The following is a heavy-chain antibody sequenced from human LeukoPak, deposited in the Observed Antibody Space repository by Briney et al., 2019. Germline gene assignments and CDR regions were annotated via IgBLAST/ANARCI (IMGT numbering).Heavy chain of an antibody. J-gene: IGHJ6*02. CDR3: ARLSIRDYYDILTGSGGYYGMDV. Sequence: ASVKVSCKASGYTFTSYGISWVRQAPGQGLEWMGWISAYNGNTNYAQKLQGRVTMTTDTSTSTAYMELRSLRSDDTAVYYCARLSIRDYYDILTGSGGYYGMDVWGQGTTVTVSS. V-gene: IGHV1-18*01. D-gene: IGHD3-9*01. CDR2: ISAYNGNT. CDR1: GYTFTSYG.